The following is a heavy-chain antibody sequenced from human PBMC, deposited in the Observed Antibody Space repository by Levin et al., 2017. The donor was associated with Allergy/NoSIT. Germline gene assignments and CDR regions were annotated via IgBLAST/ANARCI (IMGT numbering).Heavy chain of an antibody. CDR2: SYYSGST. J-gene: IGHJ6*02. CDR3: ARNRGGSGGTDV. Sequence: SQTLSLTCTVSGGSISAGGDYWTWIRHHPGKGLEWIGYSYYSGSTFYNPSLKSRVTISVDTSKNQFSLKLTSVTVADTAMYFCARNRGGSGGTDVWGQGTTVTVSS. CDR1: GGSISAGGDY. V-gene: IGHV4-31*03. D-gene: IGHD3-10*01.